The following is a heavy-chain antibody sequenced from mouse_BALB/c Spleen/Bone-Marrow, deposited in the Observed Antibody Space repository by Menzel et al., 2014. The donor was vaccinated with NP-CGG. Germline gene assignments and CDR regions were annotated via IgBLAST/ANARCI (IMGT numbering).Heavy chain of an antibody. CDR2: IDPANGKT. CDR1: GFKIKDTY. D-gene: IGHD3-1*01. Sequence: VQLKDSGAELVKPGASVKLSCTASGFKIKDTYMHWVKQRPEQGLEWIGRIDPANGKTKYDPNFQSKATITADKSSNTAYLQLSSQTSEDTAVYYCARRAARATGFAYWGQGTLVTVSA. V-gene: IGHV14-3*02. J-gene: IGHJ3*01. CDR3: ARRAARATGFAY.